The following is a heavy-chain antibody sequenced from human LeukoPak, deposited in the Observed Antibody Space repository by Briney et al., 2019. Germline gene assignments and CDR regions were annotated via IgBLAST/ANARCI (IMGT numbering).Heavy chain of an antibody. CDR1: GYTLTELS. V-gene: IGHV1-24*01. D-gene: IGHD2-2*01. CDR3: ATEVHCSSTSCYSVFDP. CDR2: FDPEDGET. J-gene: IGHJ5*02. Sequence: ASVKVYCKVSGYTLTELSMHWVRQAPGKGLEWMGGFDPEDGETIYAQKFQGRVTMTEDTSTDTAYMELSSLRSEDTAVYYCATEVHCSSTSCYSVFDPWGQGTLVTVSS.